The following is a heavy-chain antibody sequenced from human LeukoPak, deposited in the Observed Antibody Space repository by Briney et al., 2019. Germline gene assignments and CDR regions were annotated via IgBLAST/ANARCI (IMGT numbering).Heavy chain of an antibody. Sequence: SQTLSLTCTVSGGSISSGDYYWSWIRQPPGRGLEWIGYIYYSGSTYYNPSLKSRVTISVDTSKNQFSLKLSYVTAADTAVYYCARDDLHSGFDPWDQGTLVTVSS. CDR3: ARDDLHSGFDP. CDR2: IYYSGST. D-gene: IGHD3-10*01. V-gene: IGHV4-30-4*08. J-gene: IGHJ5*02. CDR1: GGSISSGDYY.